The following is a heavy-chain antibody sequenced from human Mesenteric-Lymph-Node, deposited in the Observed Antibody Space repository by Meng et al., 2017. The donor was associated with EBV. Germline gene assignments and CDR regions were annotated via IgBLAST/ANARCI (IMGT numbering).Heavy chain of an antibody. CDR3: ARDYCTGGVCYPYNWFDP. J-gene: IGHJ5*02. D-gene: IGHD2-8*02. CDR2: IYYSGNT. V-gene: IGHV4-31*11. Sequence: QVQLQESGPGLLQPSQTLSLTCVVSGGSISSGGYYWSWIRQPPGKGLEWLGHIYYSGNTHYNPSLKSRLTISVDTSKNQFSLSLTFVTAADTAVYYCARDYCTGGVCYPYNWFDPWGQGTMVTVAS. CDR1: GGSISSGGYY.